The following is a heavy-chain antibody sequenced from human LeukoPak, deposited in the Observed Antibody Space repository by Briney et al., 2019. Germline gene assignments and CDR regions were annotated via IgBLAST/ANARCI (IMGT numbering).Heavy chain of an antibody. V-gene: IGHV4-38-2*01. J-gene: IGHJ5*02. Sequence: SETLSLTCVLSGYSISIGYDWAWIGQPPGKGPDWIGHIYYDESAYYNPSLKSRVTISIDTSKSQFSLKLSSVSAADTAVYYCARAYSSSWYFNWFDPWGQRILVTV. CDR1: GYSISIGYD. CDR2: IYYDESA. CDR3: ARAYSSSWYFNWFDP. D-gene: IGHD6-13*01.